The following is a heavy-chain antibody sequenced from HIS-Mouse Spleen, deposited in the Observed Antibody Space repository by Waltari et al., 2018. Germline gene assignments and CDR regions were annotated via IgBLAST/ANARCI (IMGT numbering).Heavy chain of an antibody. CDR2: IDWDDDK. CDR3: ARIAEGYTSGWYAFDY. Sequence: QVTLRESGPALVKPTQTLPLTCTFSGFSLSTSGMCVSWIRQPPGKALEWLARIDWDDDKYYSTSLQTKLTIAKDNSNNQVVLTMTNMDPVDTATYYCARIAEGYTSGWYAFDYWGQGTLVTVSS. J-gene: IGHJ4*02. V-gene: IGHV2-70*15. CDR1: GFSLSTSGMC. D-gene: IGHD6-19*01.